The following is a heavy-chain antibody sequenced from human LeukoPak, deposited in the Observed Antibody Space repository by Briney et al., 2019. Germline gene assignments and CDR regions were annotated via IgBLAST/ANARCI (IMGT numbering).Heavy chain of an antibody. J-gene: IGHJ4*02. CDR2: INTAGSST. Sequence: GGSLRLSCAASGFTFSSYWMHWVRQAPGKGLVWVSRINTAGSSTTYADSVKGRFTISSDNAKNTLYLQMNSLRAEDTAVYYCARDPHPVSDYGSGSHDYWGQGTLVTVSS. V-gene: IGHV3-74*01. CDR1: GFTFSSYW. D-gene: IGHD3-10*01. CDR3: ARDPHPVSDYGSGSHDY.